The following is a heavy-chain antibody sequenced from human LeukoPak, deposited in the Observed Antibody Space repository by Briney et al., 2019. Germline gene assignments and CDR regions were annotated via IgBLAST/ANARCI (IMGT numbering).Heavy chain of an antibody. V-gene: IGHV4-30-2*01. D-gene: IGHD6-6*01. CDR1: GGSISSGGYS. Sequence: SETLSLTCAVSGGSISSGGYSWRWIRQPPGKGLEWIVYIYHSGSTYYNPSLKSRVTISVDRSKNQFSLKLSSVTAADTAVYYCARTSIAARRANAFDIWGQGTMVTVSS. J-gene: IGHJ3*02. CDR3: ARTSIAARRANAFDI. CDR2: IYHSGST.